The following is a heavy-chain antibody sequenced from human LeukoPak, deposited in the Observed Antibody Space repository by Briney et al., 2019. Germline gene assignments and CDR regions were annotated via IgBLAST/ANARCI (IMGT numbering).Heavy chain of an antibody. Sequence: SVKVSCKASGGTFSSYTISWVRQAPGQGLEWMGRIIPILGIANYAQKLQGRVTITADKSTSTAYMELSSLRSEDTAVYYCARDLGVVVAAYNWFDPWGQGTLVTVSS. CDR2: IIPILGIA. CDR1: GGTFSSYT. CDR3: ARDLGVVVAAYNWFDP. J-gene: IGHJ5*02. V-gene: IGHV1-69*04. D-gene: IGHD2-15*01.